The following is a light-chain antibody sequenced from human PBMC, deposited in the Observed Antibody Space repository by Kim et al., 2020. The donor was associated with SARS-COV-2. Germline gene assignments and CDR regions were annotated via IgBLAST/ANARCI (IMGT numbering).Light chain of an antibody. J-gene: IGKJ4*01. CDR3: QQRGIWPLT. CDR1: QTISRY. Sequence: LAPGERATPSCRASQTISRYLAWYQQKLGQAPRLLIYDASNRATGIPARFSGSGSGTDFTLTISSLEPEDFAVYYCQQRGIWPLTFGGGTKVDIK. V-gene: IGKV3-11*01. CDR2: DAS.